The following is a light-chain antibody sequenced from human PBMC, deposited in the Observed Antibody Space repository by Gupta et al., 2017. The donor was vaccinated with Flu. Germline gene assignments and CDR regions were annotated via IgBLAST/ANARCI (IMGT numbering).Light chain of an antibody. CDR3: SSYTSSSTVV. J-gene: IGLJ2*01. CDR2: EVS. Sequence: QSALTQPASVSGSPGQSITISCTGTSSDVGGYNYVSRYQQHPGKAPKLMIYEVSNQPSGVSNRFSGSKSGNTASLTISGLQAEDEADYYCSSYTSSSTVVFGGGTKLTVL. CDR1: SSDVGGYNY. V-gene: IGLV2-14*01.